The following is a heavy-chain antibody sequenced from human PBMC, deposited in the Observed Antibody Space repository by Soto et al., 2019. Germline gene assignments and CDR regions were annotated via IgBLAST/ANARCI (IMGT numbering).Heavy chain of an antibody. CDR2: ISSSSSTI. J-gene: IGHJ4*02. V-gene: IGHV3-48*01. Sequence: GGSLRLSCAASGFTFSSYSMNWVRQAPGKGLEWVSYISSSSSTIYYADSVKGRFTISRDNAKNSLYLQMNSLRAEDTAVYYCARLGWNYGEVGYYFDYWGQGTLVTVSS. CDR1: GFTFSSYS. D-gene: IGHD1-7*01. CDR3: ARLGWNYGEVGYYFDY.